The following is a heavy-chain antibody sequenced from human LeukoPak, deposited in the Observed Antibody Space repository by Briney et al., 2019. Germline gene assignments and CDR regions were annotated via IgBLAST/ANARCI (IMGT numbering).Heavy chain of an antibody. CDR3: ARDPGGDYVYYYGMDV. J-gene: IGHJ6*02. CDR1: GFTFSSYS. V-gene: IGHV3-21*01. CDR2: ISSSSSYI. D-gene: IGHD4-17*01. Sequence: GGSLRLSCAASGFTFSSYSMNWVRQAPGKGLEWVSSISSSSSYIYYADSVKGRFTISRDNAKNSPYLQMNSLRAEDTAVYYCARDPGGDYVYYYGMDVWGQGTTVTVSS.